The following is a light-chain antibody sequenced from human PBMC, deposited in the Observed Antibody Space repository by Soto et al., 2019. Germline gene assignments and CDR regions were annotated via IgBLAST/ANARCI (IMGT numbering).Light chain of an antibody. CDR2: DAS. CDR3: QQRSHWPPGAT. Sequence: EVVLTQSPATLSLSPGERATLSCMASQSVSTYLAWYQHKPGQAPRLLIYDASIRATGTPARFSGGGSGTDFTLTISSLAPEDLAVYYCQQRSHWPPGATFGGGTKVEIK. CDR1: QSVSTY. V-gene: IGKV3-11*01. J-gene: IGKJ4*01.